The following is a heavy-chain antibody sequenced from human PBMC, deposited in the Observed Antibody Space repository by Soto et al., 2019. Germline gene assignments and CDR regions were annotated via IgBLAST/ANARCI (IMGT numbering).Heavy chain of an antibody. V-gene: IGHV3-23*01. CDR2: ISGSGEIT. J-gene: IGHJ4*02. CDR1: GFSFDNYG. D-gene: IGHD2-15*01. CDR3: AKPECGRGGCYPYYFDF. Sequence: GGSLRLSCVASGFSFDNYGMAWVRQAPGKGLSWVSSISGSGEITYYADSVKGRFTISRDNSKNTLYLEVNNLRAEDTALYYCAKPECGRGGCYPYYFDFWGQGTLVTVSS.